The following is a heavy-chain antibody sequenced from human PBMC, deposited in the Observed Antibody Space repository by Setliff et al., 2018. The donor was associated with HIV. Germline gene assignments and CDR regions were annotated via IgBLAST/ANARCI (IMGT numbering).Heavy chain of an antibody. CDR1: GGSISTSSYY. CDR2: IYESGST. CDR3: ARGQYNSGYYGEPSSYYFDS. Sequence: KASETLSLTCTVSGGSISTSSYYWGWIRQPPGKGLEWIGSIYESGSTYYNPSLKSRVSISVDTSKNQFSLKLSSVTAADTAVYYCARGQYNSGYYGEPSSYYFDSWDQGTLVTVSS. J-gene: IGHJ4*02. D-gene: IGHD5-12*01. V-gene: IGHV4-39*02.